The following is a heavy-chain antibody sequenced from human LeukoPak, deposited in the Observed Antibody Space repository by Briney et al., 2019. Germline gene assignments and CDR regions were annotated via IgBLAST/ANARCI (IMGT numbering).Heavy chain of an antibody. V-gene: IGHV3-48*02. CDR1: GFPFNNHH. CDR3: ARDRPNWGIDF. J-gene: IGHJ4*02. CDR2: ISSSGSTI. Sequence: GGSLRLSCAASGFPFNNHHLNWVRQAPGRGLEWVSYISSSGSTIYYADSVKGRFTMSRDNAQNSLYLHTNSLRDEDTAVYYCARDRPNWGIDFWGQGTLVTVSS. D-gene: IGHD7-27*01.